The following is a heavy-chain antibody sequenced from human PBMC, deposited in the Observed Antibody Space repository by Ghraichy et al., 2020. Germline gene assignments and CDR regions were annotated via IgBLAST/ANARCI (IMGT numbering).Heavy chain of an antibody. D-gene: IGHD3-22*01. CDR3: ATDLGHSSGL. J-gene: IGHJ4*02. CDR1: GGSIGGTIW. V-gene: IGHV4-4*02. CDR2: IYHSGST. Sequence: SETLSLTCAVSGGSIGGTIWWTWVHQPPGKGLEWIGQIYHSGSTNYNPSLKSRVSISVDKSKNEFFLKVTSVTAADTAVYFCATDLGHSSGLWGQGYLVAVSS.